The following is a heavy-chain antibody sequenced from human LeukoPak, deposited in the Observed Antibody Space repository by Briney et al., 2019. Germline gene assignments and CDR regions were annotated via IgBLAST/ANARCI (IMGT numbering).Heavy chain of an antibody. J-gene: IGHJ3*02. D-gene: IGHD1-26*01. CDR2: ISSDGGST. V-gene: IGHV3-64D*06. CDR3: VKEEMGAHHAFDI. Sequence: PGGSLRLSCSASGFTFGIYAMHWVRQAPGKGLESVSAISSDGGSTYYADSVKGRFTVSRDNSKNTLYLQMSSLRAEDTAVYYCVKEEMGAHHAFDIWGQGTLVTVSS. CDR1: GFTFGIYA.